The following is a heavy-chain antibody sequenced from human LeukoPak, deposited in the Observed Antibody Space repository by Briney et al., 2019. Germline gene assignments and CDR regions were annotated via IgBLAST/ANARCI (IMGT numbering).Heavy chain of an antibody. CDR1: GGSFSGYY. CDR2: INHSGST. Sequence: SETLSLTCAVYGGSFSGYYWSWLRQPPGKGLEWIGEINHSGSTNYNPSLKSRVTISVDTSKNQFSLKLSSVTAADTAVYYCARGRDSSSGKKHFDYWGQGTLVTVSS. J-gene: IGHJ4*02. CDR3: ARGRDSSSGKKHFDY. D-gene: IGHD6-6*01. V-gene: IGHV4-34*01.